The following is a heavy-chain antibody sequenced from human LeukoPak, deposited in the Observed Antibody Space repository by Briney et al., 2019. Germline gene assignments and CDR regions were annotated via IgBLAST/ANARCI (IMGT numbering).Heavy chain of an antibody. CDR2: ISSSSSDI. V-gene: IGHV3-21*01. CDR1: GFTFSSYI. CDR3: ARDGPRYYYDSSGSHAFDI. J-gene: IGHJ3*02. Sequence: GGSLRLSCAACGFTFSSYIMNWVRQAPGKGLEWVSSISSSSSDIYYAESVKGRFTISRDTAKNSLYLQMNSLSAEDTAVYYCARDGPRYYYDSSGSHAFDIWGQGTMVTVSS. D-gene: IGHD3-22*01.